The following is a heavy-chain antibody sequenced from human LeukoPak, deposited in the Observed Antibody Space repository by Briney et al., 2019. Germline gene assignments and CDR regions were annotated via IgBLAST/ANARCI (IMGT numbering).Heavy chain of an antibody. CDR3: ASRATMVRGVIINAFDI. CDR1: GYTLTELS. Sequence: ASVKVSCKVSGYTLTELSMHWVRQAPGKGLEWMGGFDPEDGETIYAQKFQGRVTITEDTSTDTAYMELSSLRSEDTAVYYCASRATMVRGVIINAFDIWGQGTMVTVSS. CDR2: FDPEDGET. J-gene: IGHJ3*02. V-gene: IGHV1-24*01. D-gene: IGHD3-10*01.